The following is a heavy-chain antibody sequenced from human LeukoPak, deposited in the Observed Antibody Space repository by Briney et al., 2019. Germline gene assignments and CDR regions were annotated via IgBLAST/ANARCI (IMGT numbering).Heavy chain of an antibody. D-gene: IGHD3-22*01. Sequence: GASVKVSCKASGYTFTSYGISWVRQAPGQGLEWMGWISAYNGNTNYTQKLQGRVTMTTDTSTSTAYMELRSLRSDDTAVYYCARERPFGDYDSSGYYCPFDYWGQGTLVTVSS. CDR2: ISAYNGNT. CDR1: GYTFTSYG. CDR3: ARERPFGDYDSSGYYCPFDY. J-gene: IGHJ4*02. V-gene: IGHV1-18*01.